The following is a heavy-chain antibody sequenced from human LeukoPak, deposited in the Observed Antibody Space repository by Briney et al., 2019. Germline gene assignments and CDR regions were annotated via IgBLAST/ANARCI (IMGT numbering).Heavy chain of an antibody. D-gene: IGHD2-15*01. V-gene: IGHV1-18*01. J-gene: IGHJ4*02. CDR1: GYTFTSYG. CDR3: ARDRPRGYCSGGSCYFGFDY. CDR2: ISAYNGNT. Sequence: ASVKASCKASGYTFTSYGISWVRQAPGQGLEWMGWISAYNGNTNYAQKLQGRVTMTTDTSTSTAYMELRSLRSDDTAVYYCARDRPRGYCSGGSCYFGFDYWGQGTLVTVSS.